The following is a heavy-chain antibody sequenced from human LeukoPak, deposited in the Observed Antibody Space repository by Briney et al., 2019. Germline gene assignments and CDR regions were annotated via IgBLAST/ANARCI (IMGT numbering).Heavy chain of an antibody. CDR2: IRSKAYGGTT. D-gene: IGHD4-17*01. Sequence: GGSLRLSCTASGFTFGDYAMSWVRQAPGKGLEWVGFIRSKAYGGTTEYAASVKGRFTISRDDSKSIAYLQMNSLKTEDTAVYYCTRDYGKRLRADYWGQGTLVTVSS. CDR1: GFTFGDYA. J-gene: IGHJ4*02. V-gene: IGHV3-49*04. CDR3: TRDYGKRLRADY.